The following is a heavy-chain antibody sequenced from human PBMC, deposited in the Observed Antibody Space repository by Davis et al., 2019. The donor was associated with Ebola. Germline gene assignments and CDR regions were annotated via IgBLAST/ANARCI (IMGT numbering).Heavy chain of an antibody. CDR2: IYDHST. J-gene: IGHJ4*02. CDR3: ATTQWLREFDN. D-gene: IGHD6-19*01. V-gene: IGHV3-53*05. CDR1: GFNFDIQA. Sequence: GESLKISCKASGFNFDIQAMSWSRQAPGKGLEWVSVIYDHSTAYADAVRGRFIISRDKSNNTLYLEMSSLRVDDTAVYYCATTQWLREFDNWGQGTLVTVSS.